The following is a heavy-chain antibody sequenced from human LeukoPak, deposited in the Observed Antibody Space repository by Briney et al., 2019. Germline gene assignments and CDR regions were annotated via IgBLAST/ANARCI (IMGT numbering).Heavy chain of an antibody. CDR3: ATHYGSGNANWFDP. CDR2: IYHSGST. Sequence: SETLSLTCAVSGYSISSGYYWGWIRQPPGKGLEWIGSIYHSGSTYYNPSLKSRVTISVDTSKNQFSLKLSSVTAADTAVYYCATHYGSGNANWFDPWGQGTLVTVSS. CDR1: GYSISSGYY. J-gene: IGHJ5*02. D-gene: IGHD3-10*01. V-gene: IGHV4-38-2*01.